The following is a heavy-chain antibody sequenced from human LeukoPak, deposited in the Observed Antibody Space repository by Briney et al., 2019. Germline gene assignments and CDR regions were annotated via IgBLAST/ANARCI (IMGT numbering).Heavy chain of an antibody. CDR3: ARAIYDFWSGYPHHLDY. J-gene: IGHJ4*02. CDR1: GGSISSGGYS. D-gene: IGHD3-3*01. V-gene: IGHV4-30-2*01. CDR2: IYHSGST. Sequence: SETLSLTCAVSGGSISSGGYSWSWIRQPPGKGLEWIGYIYHSGSTYYNPSLKSRVTISVDTSKNQFSLKLSSVTAADTAVYYCARAIYDFWSGYPHHLDYWGQGTLVTVSS.